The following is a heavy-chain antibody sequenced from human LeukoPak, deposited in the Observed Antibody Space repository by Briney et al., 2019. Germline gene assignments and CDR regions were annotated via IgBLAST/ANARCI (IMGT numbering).Heavy chain of an antibody. J-gene: IGHJ4*02. Sequence: GGSLRLSCAASGFTFSSYAMSWVRQAPGKGLEWVSSISSSSSYIHYADSVKGRFTISRDNAKNSLYLQMNSLRAEDTAVYYCARVYCTSTRCYESFDYWGQGTPVTVSS. CDR3: ARVYCTSTRCYESFDY. CDR1: GFTFSSYA. CDR2: ISSSSSYI. V-gene: IGHV3-21*01. D-gene: IGHD2-2*01.